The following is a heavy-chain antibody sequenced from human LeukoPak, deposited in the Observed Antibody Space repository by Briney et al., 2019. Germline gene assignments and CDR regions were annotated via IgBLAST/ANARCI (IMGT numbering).Heavy chain of an antibody. J-gene: IGHJ4*02. CDR2: ISGSGGST. CDR1: GFTFSSYA. V-gene: IGHV3-23*01. D-gene: IGHD3-10*01. CDR3: ASWTETTMDPFDY. Sequence: GGSLRLSCAASGFTFSSYAMSWVRQAPGKGLEWVSAISGSGGSTYYADSVKGRFTISRDNAKNSLYLQMNSLRAEDTAVYYCASWTETTMDPFDYWGQGTLVTVSS.